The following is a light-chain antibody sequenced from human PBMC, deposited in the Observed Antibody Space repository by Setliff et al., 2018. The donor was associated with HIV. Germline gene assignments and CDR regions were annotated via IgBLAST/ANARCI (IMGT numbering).Light chain of an antibody. CDR3: QQYYSTPPYT. CDR2: WAS. Sequence: DIVMTQSPDSLAVSLGERATINCKSSQSLLYTSNNKNCLAWYQQKPGQPPKLLIHWASTRESGVPDRFSGSGSGTEFTLTISSLQAEDVAAYYCQQYYSTPPYTFGQGTKVDIK. CDR1: QSLLYTSNNKNC. V-gene: IGKV4-1*01. J-gene: IGKJ2*01.